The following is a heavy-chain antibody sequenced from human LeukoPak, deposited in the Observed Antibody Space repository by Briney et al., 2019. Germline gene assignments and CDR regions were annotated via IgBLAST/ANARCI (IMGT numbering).Heavy chain of an antibody. V-gene: IGHV4-59*01. J-gene: IGHJ4*02. CDR3: AREGRYSYGTIDY. CDR2: IYYSGST. Sequence: SETLSLTCTVSGGSISCYYWSWIRQPPGKGLEWIGYIYYSGSTNYNPSLKSRVTISVDTSKNQFSLKLSSVTAADTAVYYCAREGRYSYGTIDYWGQGTLVTVSS. D-gene: IGHD5-18*01. CDR1: GGSISCYY.